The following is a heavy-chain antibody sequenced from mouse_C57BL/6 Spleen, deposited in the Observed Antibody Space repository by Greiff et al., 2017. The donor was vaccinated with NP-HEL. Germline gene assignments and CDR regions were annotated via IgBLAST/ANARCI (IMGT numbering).Heavy chain of an antibody. CDR1: GFNIKDYY. CDR2: IDPEDGDT. V-gene: IGHV14-1*01. Sequence: EVKLQESGAELVRPGASVKLSCTASGFNIKDYYMHWVKQRPEQGLEWIGRIDPEDGDTEYAPKFQGKATMTADTSSNTAYLQLSSLTSEDTAVYYCTTWYYGSSEYYFDYWGQGTTLTVSS. D-gene: IGHD1-1*01. J-gene: IGHJ2*01. CDR3: TTWYYGSSEYYFDY.